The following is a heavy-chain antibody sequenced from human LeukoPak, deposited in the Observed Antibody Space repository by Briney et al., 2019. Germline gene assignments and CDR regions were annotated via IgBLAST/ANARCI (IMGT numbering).Heavy chain of an antibody. V-gene: IGHV3-15*04. CDR3: AKDPRGSSWYFDL. D-gene: IGHD3-10*01. CDR1: GFTFSNAW. Sequence: GGSLRLSCAASGFTFSNAWMSWVRQAPGKGLEWVGRIETKIEGGTTDYAAPVKGRFTISRDDSKTTLYLQMNSLRAEDTAVYYCAKDPRGSSWYFDLWGRGTLVTVSS. CDR2: IETKIEGGTT. J-gene: IGHJ2*01.